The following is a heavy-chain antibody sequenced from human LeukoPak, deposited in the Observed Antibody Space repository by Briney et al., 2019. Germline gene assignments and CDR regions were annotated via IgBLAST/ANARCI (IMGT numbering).Heavy chain of an antibody. CDR1: GFTVSSNY. CDR2: ISGSGGST. V-gene: IGHV3-23*01. CDR3: ATDYGDSLAY. J-gene: IGHJ4*02. Sequence: GGSLRLSCAASGFTVSSNYMSWVRQAPGKGLEWVSAISGSGGSTYYADSVKGRFTISRDNSKNTLYLQMNSLRADDTAIYYCATDYGDSLAYWGQGTLVTVSS. D-gene: IGHD4-17*01.